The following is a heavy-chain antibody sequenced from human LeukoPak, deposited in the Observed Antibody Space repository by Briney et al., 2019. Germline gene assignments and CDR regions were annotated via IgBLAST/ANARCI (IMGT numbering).Heavy chain of an antibody. Sequence: PSETLSLTCTVSGGAITIYYWNWIRQPPGKGLEWIGHIYYSGSTYYNPSLKSRVTISVDTSKNQFSLKLSSVTAADTAVYYCASGYCSTTSCPHYWGQGTLVTFSS. CDR1: GGAITIYY. J-gene: IGHJ4*02. V-gene: IGHV4-59*01. D-gene: IGHD2-2*01. CDR2: IYYSGST. CDR3: ASGYCSTTSCPHY.